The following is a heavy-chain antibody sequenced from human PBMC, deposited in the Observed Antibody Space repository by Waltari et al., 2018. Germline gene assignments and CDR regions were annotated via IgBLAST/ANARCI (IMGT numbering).Heavy chain of an antibody. V-gene: IGHV4-4*02. CDR3: AGDRAIGLFFDY. CDR1: GDSISGTYW. Sequence: QVQLQESGQGLVKPSGPLSLTCAVSGDSISGTYWWSWVRQSPEKGLEWIGQVHHSGKTHYNPSLQSRVTISVDKPKNQFSLNLNSVTGADTAVYYCAGDRAIGLFFDYWGRGTLVTVSS. J-gene: IGHJ4*02. CDR2: VHHSGKT. D-gene: IGHD2-2*01.